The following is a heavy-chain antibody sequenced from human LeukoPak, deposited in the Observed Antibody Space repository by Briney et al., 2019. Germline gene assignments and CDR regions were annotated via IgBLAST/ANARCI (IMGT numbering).Heavy chain of an antibody. V-gene: IGHV4-34*01. D-gene: IGHD4-11*01. Sequence: HPSETLSLTCAVSGGSFSGYYWSWIRQSPGKGLEWIGEINHSGNTNYNPSLKSRVTISVDTSKNQFSLKLSSVTAADTAVYYCATSLTTVTHYYYYMDVWGKGTTVTISS. CDR3: ATSLTTVTHYYYYMDV. CDR1: GGSFSGYY. CDR2: INHSGNT. J-gene: IGHJ6*03.